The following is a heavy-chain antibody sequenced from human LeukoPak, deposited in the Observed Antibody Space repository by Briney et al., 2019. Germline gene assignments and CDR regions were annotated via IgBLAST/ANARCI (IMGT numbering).Heavy chain of an antibody. V-gene: IGHV3-74*01. Sequence: PGGSLRLSCAASGFTFSNYWMHWVRQAPGKGLAWVSRIYSDGSSTGYADSVKGRFTISRDNAKNTLYLQMNSLRAEDTAVYYCARAVGYCNGGSCYKDYWGQGTLATVSS. D-gene: IGHD2-15*01. J-gene: IGHJ4*02. CDR3: ARAVGYCNGGSCYKDY. CDR2: IYSDGSST. CDR1: GFTFSNYW.